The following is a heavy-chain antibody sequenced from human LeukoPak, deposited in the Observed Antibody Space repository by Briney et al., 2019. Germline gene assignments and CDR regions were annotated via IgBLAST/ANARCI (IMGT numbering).Heavy chain of an antibody. CDR3: ARVVGYYFDY. CDR2: INPSGGST. D-gene: IGHD2-2*01. J-gene: IGHJ4*02. CDR1: VYTLTGDY. V-gene: IGHV1-46*01. Sequence: GASVTVSCKAYVYTLTGDYMHWVRQAPGQGLEWMGIINPSGGSTSYAQKFQGRVTMTRDTSTSTVYMELSSLRSEDTAVYYCARVVGYYFDYWGQGTLVTVSS.